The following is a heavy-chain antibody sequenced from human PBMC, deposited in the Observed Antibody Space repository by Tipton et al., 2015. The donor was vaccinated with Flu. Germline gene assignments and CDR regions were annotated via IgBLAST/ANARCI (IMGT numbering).Heavy chain of an antibody. CDR3: ASSEWLRRGLLVPDAFDI. CDR2: IYPGDSDT. J-gene: IGHJ3*02. D-gene: IGHD5-12*01. Sequence: VQLVQSGAEVKKPGESLKISCKGSGYSFTSYWIGWVRQMPGKGLEWMGIIYPGDSDTRYSPSFQGQVTISADKSISTAYLQWSSLKASDTAMYYCASSEWLRRGLLVPDAFDIWGQGTMVTVSS. CDR1: GYSFTSYW. V-gene: IGHV5-51*01.